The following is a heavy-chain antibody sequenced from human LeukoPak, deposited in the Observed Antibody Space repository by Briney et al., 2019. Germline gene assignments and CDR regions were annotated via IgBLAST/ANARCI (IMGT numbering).Heavy chain of an antibody. J-gene: IGHJ4*02. Sequence: ASVKVSCKASGYTFTSYDINWVRQAPGQGFEWVGIFNPGGGGTTYAQKFQGRVTMTRDTSTSTVDMELRSLTSEDTAVYYCARRDQDGLFDYWGQGTLVTVSS. V-gene: IGHV1-46*01. CDR1: GYTFTSYD. D-gene: IGHD5-24*01. CDR3: ARRDQDGLFDY. CDR2: FNPGGGGT.